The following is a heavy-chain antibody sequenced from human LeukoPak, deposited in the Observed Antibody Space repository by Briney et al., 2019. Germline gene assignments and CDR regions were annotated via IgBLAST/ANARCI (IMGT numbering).Heavy chain of an antibody. CDR3: AREGVHTAMAETDDAFDI. D-gene: IGHD5-18*01. V-gene: IGHV4-31*03. Sequence: SETLSLTCTVSGGSISSGGYYWSWIRQHPGKGLEWIGYIYYSGSTYYNPSLKSRVTISVDTSKNQFSLKLSSVTAADTAVYYCAREGVHTAMAETDDAFDIWGQGTMVTVSS. J-gene: IGHJ3*02. CDR2: IYYSGST. CDR1: GGSISSGGYY.